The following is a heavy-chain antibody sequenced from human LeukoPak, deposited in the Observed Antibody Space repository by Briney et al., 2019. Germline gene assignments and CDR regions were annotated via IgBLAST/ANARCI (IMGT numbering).Heavy chain of an antibody. D-gene: IGHD3-9*01. CDR1: GFTFSSYG. V-gene: IGHV3-30*02. J-gene: IGHJ3*02. Sequence: GGSLRLSCAASGFTFSSYGMHWVRQAPGKGLEWVAFIRFDGSNNYYSDSVKGRFTISRDNSKNTLYLQMNSLRAEDTAVYYCARDTFEYYDILTGYSARDAFDIWGQGTMVTVSS. CDR2: IRFDGSNN. CDR3: ARDTFEYYDILTGYSARDAFDI.